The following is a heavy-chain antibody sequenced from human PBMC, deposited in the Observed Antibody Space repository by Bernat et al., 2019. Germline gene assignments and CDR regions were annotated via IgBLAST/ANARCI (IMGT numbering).Heavy chain of an antibody. D-gene: IGHD5-18*01. Sequence: QLQLQESGPGLVKPSETLSLTCTVSGGSVSSNIYYWGWIRQPPGKGLEWIGSIYYSGNTYYNPSLKSRVTISVDTSKNQFSLRLSSVTAADTAVYYCARHEGGQLWPLDFWGQGTLVTVSS. J-gene: IGHJ4*02. CDR3: ARHEGGQLWPLDF. CDR2: IYYSGNT. V-gene: IGHV4-39*01. CDR1: GGSVSSNIYY.